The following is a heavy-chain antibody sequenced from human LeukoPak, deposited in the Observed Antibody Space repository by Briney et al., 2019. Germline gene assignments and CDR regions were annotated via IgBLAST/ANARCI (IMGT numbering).Heavy chain of an antibody. CDR1: GYTFTKYY. CDR2: INPSAGST. D-gene: IGHD3-22*01. J-gene: IGHJ3*02. CDR3: ARESLGSYKTVVIVARGLDAFDM. Sequence: ASVKVSCKASGYTFTKYYIHWVRQAPGQGLEWMGIINPSAGSTNYAQKFQGRVTLTRDTSTSTVYMNVSNLRSEDTAVYYCARESLGSYKTVVIVARGLDAFDMWGQGTMVTVSS. V-gene: IGHV1-46*01.